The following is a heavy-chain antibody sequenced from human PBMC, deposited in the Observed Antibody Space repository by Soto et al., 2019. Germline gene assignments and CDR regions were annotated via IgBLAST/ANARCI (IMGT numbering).Heavy chain of an antibody. V-gene: IGHV4-38-2*01. D-gene: IGHD3-22*01. J-gene: IGHJ4*02. CDR1: GYSISSGYY. CDR2: IYHSGTT. CDR3: ARVGGCYSNDFDY. Sequence: PSETLSLTCAVSGYSISSGYYWCFIRQPPGKGLECVGSIYHSGTTYYNPSLNSRVTISVDTSKNQCSLKLSSVAAADTAVYYCARVGGCYSNDFDYWGQGTLVTVSS.